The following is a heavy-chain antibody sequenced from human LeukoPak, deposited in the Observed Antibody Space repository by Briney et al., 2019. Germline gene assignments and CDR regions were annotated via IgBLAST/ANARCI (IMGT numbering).Heavy chain of an antibody. CDR2: IYYSGST. CDR3: ARESIAVVPAAIDY. CDR1: GGSISSYY. D-gene: IGHD2-2*01. J-gene: IGHJ4*02. V-gene: IGHV4-59*12. Sequence: SETLSLTCTVSGGSISSYYWSWIRQPPGKGLEWIGYIYYSGSTNYNPSLKSRVTLSVDTSNNQFSLKLSSVTAADTAVYYCARESIAVVPAAIDYWGQGTLVTVSS.